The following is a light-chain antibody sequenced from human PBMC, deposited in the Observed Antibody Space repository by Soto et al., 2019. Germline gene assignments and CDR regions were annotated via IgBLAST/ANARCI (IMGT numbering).Light chain of an antibody. Sequence: DIQMTQSPSSLSASVGNRVTITCRASQSISTYVNWYQKKPGKAPNLLIYDASRLQSEVPSRFSGSGGGTDFTLSISSVQPEDFATYFCQQSYMDPITFGQGTQLEI. CDR3: QQSYMDPIT. V-gene: IGKV1-39*01. CDR2: DAS. CDR1: QSISTY. J-gene: IGKJ5*01.